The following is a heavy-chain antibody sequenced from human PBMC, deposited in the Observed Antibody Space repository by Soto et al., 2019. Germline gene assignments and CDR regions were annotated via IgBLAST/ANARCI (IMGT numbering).Heavy chain of an antibody. V-gene: IGHV1-8*01. CDR3: ARERTGTTSMDV. Sequence: QVQLVQSGAEVKKPGXSVKVSCKASGYTFTSYDINWVRQATGQGLEWMGWMNPNSGNTGYAQKFRGRVTMTRNTSISTAYMELSSLRSEDTAVYYCARERTGTTSMDVWGQGTTVTVSS. J-gene: IGHJ6*02. D-gene: IGHD1-1*01. CDR1: GYTFTSYD. CDR2: MNPNSGNT.